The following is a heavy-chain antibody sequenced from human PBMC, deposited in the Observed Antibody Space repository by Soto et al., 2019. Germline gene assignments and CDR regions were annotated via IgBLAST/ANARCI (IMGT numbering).Heavy chain of an antibody. CDR1: GGSISSYY. CDR3: ARMDCGGDCYTPNWFDP. Sequence: SETLSLTCTVSGGSISSYYWIWLRQPPGKGLEWIGYIYYSGSTSYNLSLKSRATMSVDTSKNQFSLKLSSVTAADTAVYYCARMDCGGDCYTPNWFDPWGQGTLVTVSS. D-gene: IGHD2-21*02. V-gene: IGHV4-59*01. CDR2: IYYSGST. J-gene: IGHJ5*02.